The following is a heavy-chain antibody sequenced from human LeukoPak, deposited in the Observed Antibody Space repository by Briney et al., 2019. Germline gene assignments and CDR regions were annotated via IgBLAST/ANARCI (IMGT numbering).Heavy chain of an antibody. Sequence: PGGSLRLSCAASGFTSSSYGMHWVRQAPGKGLEWVAVIWYDGSNKYYADSVKGRFTISRDNSKNTLYLQMNSLRAEDTAVYYCARALPRTPGYYYGMDVWGKGTTVTVSS. V-gene: IGHV3-33*01. CDR1: GFTSSSYG. D-gene: IGHD4-23*01. CDR3: ARALPRTPGYYYGMDV. J-gene: IGHJ6*04. CDR2: IWYDGSNK.